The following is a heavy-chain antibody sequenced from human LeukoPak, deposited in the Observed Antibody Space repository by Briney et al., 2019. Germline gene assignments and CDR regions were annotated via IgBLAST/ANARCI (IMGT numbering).Heavy chain of an antibody. D-gene: IGHD3-22*01. J-gene: IGHJ1*01. CDR2: IYYSGST. V-gene: IGHV4-59*01. CDR3: ASPGYYESSGYSFQH. Sequence: SETLSLTCTVSGGSISSYYWSWIRQPPGKGLEWIGYIYYSGSTNYNPSLKSRVTISVDTSKNQFSLKLSSVTAADTAVYYCASPGYYESSGYSFQHWGQGTLVTASS. CDR1: GGSISSYY.